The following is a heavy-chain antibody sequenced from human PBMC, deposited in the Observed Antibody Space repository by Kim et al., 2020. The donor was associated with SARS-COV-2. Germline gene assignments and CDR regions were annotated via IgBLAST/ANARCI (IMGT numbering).Heavy chain of an antibody. CDR3: ARGPYSDYFDY. Sequence: SETLSLTCDVSGASISSGSYSWSWIRQSPGQGLEWIASIYQSGGTYYTPSLKSRLSISMDRSRNLFSLTLTSVTAADTAVYYCARGPYSDYFDYWGQGTL. J-gene: IGHJ4*02. CDR1: GASISSGSYS. CDR2: IYQSGGT. V-gene: IGHV4-30-2*06. D-gene: IGHD4-4*01.